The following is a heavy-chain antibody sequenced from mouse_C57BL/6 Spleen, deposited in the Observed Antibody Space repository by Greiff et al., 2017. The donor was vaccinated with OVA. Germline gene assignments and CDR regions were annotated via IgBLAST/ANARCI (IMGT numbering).Heavy chain of an antibody. CDR1: GYTFTSYW. CDR3: ARYGSRRDAMDY. CDR2: IDPSDSYT. Sequence: QVQLQQPGAVLVMPGASVKLSCKASGYTFTSYWMHWVKQRPGQGLEWIGEIDPSDSYTNYNQKFKGKSTLTVDKSSSTAYMQLSSLTSEDSAVYYCARYGSRRDAMDYWGQGTSVTVSS. J-gene: IGHJ4*01. V-gene: IGHV1-69*01. D-gene: IGHD1-1*01.